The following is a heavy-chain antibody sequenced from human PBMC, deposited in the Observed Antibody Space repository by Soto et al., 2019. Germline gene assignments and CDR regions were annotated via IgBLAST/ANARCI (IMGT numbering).Heavy chain of an antibody. J-gene: IGHJ4*02. Sequence: SETLSLTCGVSGASISNSLRYWGWVRQPPGKGLEWIGSIHYTGTTYYYSPSLTSRITISLDASKNLFSLNMTSVTAADAAVYYCARHAPPGVAAHFDHWGRGTLVTVSS. CDR1: GASISNSLRY. D-gene: IGHD6-13*01. CDR3: ARHAPPGVAAHFDH. V-gene: IGHV4-39*01. CDR2: IHYTGTT.